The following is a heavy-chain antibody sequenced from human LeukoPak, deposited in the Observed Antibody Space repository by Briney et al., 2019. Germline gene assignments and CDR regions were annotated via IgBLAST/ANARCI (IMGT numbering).Heavy chain of an antibody. V-gene: IGHV1-69*01. CDR2: IIPIFGTA. D-gene: IGHD2-21*02. CDR3: ASSCCSHLDAFDI. J-gene: IGHJ3*02. CDR1: GGTFSSYA. Sequence: SSVKVSCKASGGTFSSYAISWVRQAPGQGLEWMGGIIPIFGTANYAQKFQGRVTITANESTSTAYVELSSLRSEDTAVYYCASSCCSHLDAFDIWGQGTMVTVSS.